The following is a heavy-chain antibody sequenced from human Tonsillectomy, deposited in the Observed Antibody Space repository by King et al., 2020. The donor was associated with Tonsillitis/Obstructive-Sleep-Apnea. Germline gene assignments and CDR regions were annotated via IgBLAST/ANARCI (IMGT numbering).Heavy chain of an antibody. V-gene: IGHV3-30*18. D-gene: IGHD2-21*02. J-gene: IGHJ4*02. Sequence: VQLVESGGGVVQPGRSLRLSCAASGFTFSSYGMHWVRQAPGKGLEWVAVISYDGNNKYYADSVKGRFTISRDNSKNTLYLQMNSLRAEDTAVYYCTKGRIVVLTAAIDYWGQGTLVTVSS. CDR3: TKGRIVVLTAAIDY. CDR2: ISYDGNNK. CDR1: GFTFSSYG.